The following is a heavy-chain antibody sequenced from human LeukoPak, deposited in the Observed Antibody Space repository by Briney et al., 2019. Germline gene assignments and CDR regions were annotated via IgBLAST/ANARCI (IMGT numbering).Heavy chain of an antibody. J-gene: IGHJ4*02. V-gene: IGHV1-69*04. CDR2: IIPILGIA. CDR3: ARDEGYMIAKQRDHYFDY. D-gene: IGHD3-22*01. CDR1: GGTFSSYT. Sequence: SVKVSCKASGGTFSSYTISWVRQAPGQGLEWMGRIIPILGIANYAQKFQGRVTITADKSTSTAYMELSSLRSEDTAVYYCARDEGYMIAKQRDHYFDYWGQGTLVTVSS.